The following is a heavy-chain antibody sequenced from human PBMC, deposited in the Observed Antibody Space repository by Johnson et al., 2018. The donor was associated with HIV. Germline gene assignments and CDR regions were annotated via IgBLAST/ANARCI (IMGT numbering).Heavy chain of an antibody. J-gene: IGHJ3*02. CDR3: ARPGGDYSAFDI. CDR2: ISYDGSNK. V-gene: IGHV3-30-3*01. D-gene: IGHD4-17*01. Sequence: HWVRQAPGKGLEWVAVISYDGSNKYYADSVKGRFTISRDNSKNTLYLQMNSLRAEDTAVYYCARPGGDYSAFDIWGQGTVVTVSS.